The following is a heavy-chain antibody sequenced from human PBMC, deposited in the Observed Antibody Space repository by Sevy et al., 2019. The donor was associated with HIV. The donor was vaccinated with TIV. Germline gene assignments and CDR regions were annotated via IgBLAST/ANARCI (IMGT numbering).Heavy chain of an antibody. D-gene: IGHD6-13*01. J-gene: IGHJ6*02. CDR2: ISSSGSTI. Sequence: GGSLRLSCAASGFTFSDYYMSWIRQAPGKGLEWVSCISSSGSTIYYADSAKGRFTISRDNAKNSLYLQMNSLRAEDTAVYYCARDPVAAAGKRYYYYGMDVWGQGTTVTVSS. CDR3: ARDPVAAAGKRYYYYGMDV. V-gene: IGHV3-11*01. CDR1: GFTFSDYY.